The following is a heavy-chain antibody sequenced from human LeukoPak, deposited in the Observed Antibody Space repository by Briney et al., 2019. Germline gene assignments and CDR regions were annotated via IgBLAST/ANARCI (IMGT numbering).Heavy chain of an antibody. CDR1: GYTFTGYY. Sequence: ASVKVSCKASGYTFTGYYMHWVRQAPGQGLEWMGWINPNSGGTNYAQKFQGRVTMTRDTSISTAYMELSRLRSDDTAVYYCARDRGGSYWDDAFDIWGQGTMVTVSS. CDR2: INPNSGGT. CDR3: ARDRGGSYWDDAFDI. V-gene: IGHV1-2*02. D-gene: IGHD1-26*01. J-gene: IGHJ3*02.